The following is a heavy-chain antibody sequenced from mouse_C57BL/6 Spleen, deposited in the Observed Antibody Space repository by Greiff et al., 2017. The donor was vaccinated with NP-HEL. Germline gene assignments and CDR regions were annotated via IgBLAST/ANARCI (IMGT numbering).Heavy chain of an antibody. CDR3: TTGIYYDSSFAY. V-gene: IGHV14-4*01. J-gene: IGHJ3*01. CDR1: GFNIKDDY. D-gene: IGHD2-4*01. CDR2: IDPENGDT. Sequence: VQLQQSGAELVRPGASVKLSCTASGFNIKDDYMHWVKQRPEQGLEWIGWIDPENGDTEYASKFQGKATITADTSSNTAYLQLSSLTSEDTAVYYCTTGIYYDSSFAYWGQGTLVTVSA.